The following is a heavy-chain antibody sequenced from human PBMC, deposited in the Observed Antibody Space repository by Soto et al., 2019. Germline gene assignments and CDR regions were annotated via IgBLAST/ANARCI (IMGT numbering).Heavy chain of an antibody. J-gene: IGHJ6*02. D-gene: IGHD3-3*01. V-gene: IGHV4-34*01. CDR3: ARWTIFGVVTTYYYGMDV. Sequence: QVQLQQWGAGLLKPSETLSLTCAVYGGSFSGYYWSWIRQPPGKGLEWIGEINHSGSTNYNPSLKSRVTISVDTSKNQFSLKLSSVTDADTAVYYCARWTIFGVVTTYYYGMDVWGQGTTVTVSS. CDR2: INHSGST. CDR1: GGSFSGYY.